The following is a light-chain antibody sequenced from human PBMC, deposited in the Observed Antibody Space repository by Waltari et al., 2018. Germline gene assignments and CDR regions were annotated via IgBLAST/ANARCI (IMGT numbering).Light chain of an antibody. J-gene: IGKJ2*01. CDR1: QSVLYSSSNNNY. CDR2: WAS. Sequence: EIVMTQFPATLSVSPGERATINCKSSQSVLYSSSNNNYLAWYQQKPGQPPKLLIYWASARESGVPDRFSGSGSGTDFTLTISSLQAEDVAVYYCQQYYTTPYTFGQGTKLEIK. V-gene: IGKV4-1*01. CDR3: QQYYTTPYT.